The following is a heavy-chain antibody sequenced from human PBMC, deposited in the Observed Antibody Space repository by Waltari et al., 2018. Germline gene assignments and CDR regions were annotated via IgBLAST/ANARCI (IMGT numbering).Heavy chain of an antibody. V-gene: IGHV3-30*01. CDR3: ARDGGFNI. D-gene: IGHD3-10*01. CDR1: GFSFGTYA. Sequence: QVQLLESGGGVVQPEKSLRLSCAASGFSFGTYAMHWVRQAPGKGLEWVAVISSYGSVKYYADSVRGRFTISRDNSKNTLYVEINSLRDEDTAVYYCARDGGFNIWGQGTMVTVSS. CDR2: ISSYGSVK. J-gene: IGHJ3*02.